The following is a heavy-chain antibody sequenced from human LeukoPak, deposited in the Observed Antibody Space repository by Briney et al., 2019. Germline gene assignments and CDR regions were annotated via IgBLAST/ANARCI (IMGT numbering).Heavy chain of an antibody. CDR1: GFTFSSYG. Sequence: GRSLRLSCAASGFTFSSYGMHWVRQAPGKGLEWVALLWYDGRKDSYVDSVKGRFTISRDNSKNTLYLEMNSLRDEDTAIYYCARDLGSVAGFSYWGQGTLVTVSS. D-gene: IGHD6-19*01. CDR3: ARDLGSVAGFSY. J-gene: IGHJ4*02. V-gene: IGHV3-33*01. CDR2: LWYDGRKD.